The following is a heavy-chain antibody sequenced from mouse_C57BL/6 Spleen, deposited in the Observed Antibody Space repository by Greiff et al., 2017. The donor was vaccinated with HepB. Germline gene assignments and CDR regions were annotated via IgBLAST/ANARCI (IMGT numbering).Heavy chain of an antibody. J-gene: IGHJ4*01. D-gene: IGHD4-1*01. CDR3: ARTGTSYYAMDY. CDR2: ISYDGSN. CDR1: GYSITSGYY. V-gene: IGHV3-6*01. Sequence: EVQVLESGPGLVKPSQSLSLTCSVTGYSITSGYYWNWIRQFPGNKLEWMGYISYDGSNNYNPSLKNRISITRDTSKNQFFLKLNSVTTEDTATYYCARTGTSYYAMDYWGQGTSVTVSS.